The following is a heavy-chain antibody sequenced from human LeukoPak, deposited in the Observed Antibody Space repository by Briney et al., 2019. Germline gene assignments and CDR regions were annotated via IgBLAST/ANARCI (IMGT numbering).Heavy chain of an antibody. CDR2: IYSGGST. V-gene: IGHV3-53*01. CDR1: GFTVSSNY. Sequence: PGGSLRLSCEASGFTVSSNYISWVRQAPGKGLEWVSVIYSGGSTYYADSVKGRFTISRDNSKDTLYLQMNTLRAEDTAVYYCSRGGIEIWRWAFDYWGQGTLVTVSS. J-gene: IGHJ4*02. D-gene: IGHD5-18*01. CDR3: SRGGIEIWRWAFDY.